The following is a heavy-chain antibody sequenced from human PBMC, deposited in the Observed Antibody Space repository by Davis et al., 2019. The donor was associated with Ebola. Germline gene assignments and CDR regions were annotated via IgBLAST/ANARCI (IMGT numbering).Heavy chain of an antibody. Sequence: GESLKISCQGSGDSFTSFWIGWVRQMPGKGLEWMGVIYTGDSDTRYSPSFRGQVTISADKSIRTAYLQWSGLKASDTAIYYCARGTNGYNPGGYFDSWGQGTLVTVSS. CDR3: ARGTNGYNPGGYFDS. V-gene: IGHV5-51*01. CDR2: IYTGDSDT. D-gene: IGHD5-24*01. CDR1: GDSFTSFW. J-gene: IGHJ4*02.